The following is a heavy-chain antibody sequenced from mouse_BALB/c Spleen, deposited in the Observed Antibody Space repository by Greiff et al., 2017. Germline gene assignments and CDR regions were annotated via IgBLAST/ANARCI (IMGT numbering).Heavy chain of an antibody. CDR3: ARDRKEYFDV. V-gene: IGHV5-4*02. J-gene: IGHJ1*01. CDR1: GFTFSDYY. CDR2: ISDGGSYT. Sequence: EVHLVESGGGLVKPGGSLKLSCAASGFTFSDYYMYWVRQTPEKRLEWVATISDGGSYTYYPDSVKGRFTISRDNAKNNLYLQMSSLKSEDTAMYYCARDRKEYFDVWGAGTTVTVSS.